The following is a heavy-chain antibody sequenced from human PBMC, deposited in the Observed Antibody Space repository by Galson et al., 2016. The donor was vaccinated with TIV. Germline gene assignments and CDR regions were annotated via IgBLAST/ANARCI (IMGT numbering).Heavy chain of an antibody. CDR2: INAGGGIT. CDR1: GFSFNKYA. V-gene: IGHV3-23*01. D-gene: IGHD3-10*01. Sequence: SLRLSCAGSGFSFNKYAMSWVRQTPERGLEWISNINAGGGITNYADSVKGRFTMSRDNSKNTLYLHMNDLRGDDTAMYFCAKDALEWTVRGQLVNWGQVTRVTVSS. J-gene: IGHJ1*01. CDR3: AKDALEWTVRGQLVN.